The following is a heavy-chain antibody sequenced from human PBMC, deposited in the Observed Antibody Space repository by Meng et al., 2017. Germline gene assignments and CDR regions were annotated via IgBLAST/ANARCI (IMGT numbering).Heavy chain of an antibody. CDR2: ISSSGSTI. D-gene: IGHD4-17*01. CDR3: AREFHGYGDYVFPLSSYFDL. CDR1: GFTFSSYE. V-gene: IGHV3-48*03. J-gene: IGHJ2*01. Sequence: GESLKISCAASGFTFSSYEMNWVRQAPGKGLEWVSYISSSGSTIYYADSVKGRFTISRDNAKNSLYLQMNSLRAEDTAVYYCAREFHGYGDYVFPLSSYFDLWGRGTLVTVSS.